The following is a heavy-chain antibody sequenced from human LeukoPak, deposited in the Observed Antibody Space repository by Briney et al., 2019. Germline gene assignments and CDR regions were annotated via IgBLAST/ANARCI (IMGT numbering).Heavy chain of an antibody. CDR1: GGSISSYY. Sequence: KPSETLSLTCTVSGGSISSYYWSWIRQPPGKGLEWIGYIYYSGSTNYNPSLKSRVTISVDTSKNQFSLKLSSVTVADTAVYYCARALWFGELYYFDYWGQGTLVTVSS. J-gene: IGHJ4*02. D-gene: IGHD3-10*01. V-gene: IGHV4-59*01. CDR2: IYYSGST. CDR3: ARALWFGELYYFDY.